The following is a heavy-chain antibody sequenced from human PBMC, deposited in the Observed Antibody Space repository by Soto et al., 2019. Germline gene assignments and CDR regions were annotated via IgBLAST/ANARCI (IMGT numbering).Heavy chain of an antibody. CDR3: ATRPYSSGWYS. Sequence: EVQLVESGGGLVQPGGSLRLSCAASGFTFSSYWMTWVRQAPGKGLEWVANIKQDGSEKYYVDSVKGRFTISRDNAKDSLFLQMNNLRAEDTAVYYCATRPYSSGWYSWGQGTLVTVSS. CDR2: IKQDGSEK. CDR1: GFTFSSYW. V-gene: IGHV3-7*02. D-gene: IGHD6-13*01. J-gene: IGHJ4*02.